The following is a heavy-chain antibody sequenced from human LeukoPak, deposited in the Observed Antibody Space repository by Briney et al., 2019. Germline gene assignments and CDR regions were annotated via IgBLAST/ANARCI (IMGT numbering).Heavy chain of an antibody. CDR2: IYWNDDK. D-gene: IGHD2-2*01. J-gene: IGHJ4*02. V-gene: IGHV2-5*01. Sequence: ESGPTLVNPTQTLTLTCTFSGFSLSTTGVGVGWIRQPSGKALEWLALIYWNDDKRYRPSLKSRLTITKDTSKNQVVLTMTNMDPVDTATYYCARARGSSVVATFRPIDYWGQGTLVTVSS. CDR1: GFSLSTTGVG. CDR3: ARARGSSVVATFRPIDY.